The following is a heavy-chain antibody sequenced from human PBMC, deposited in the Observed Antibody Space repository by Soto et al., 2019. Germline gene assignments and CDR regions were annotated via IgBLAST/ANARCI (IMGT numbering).Heavy chain of an antibody. CDR3: AGRRNYYDSSGYYYLGAFEI. Sequence: QVQLQQWGAGLLKPSETLSLTCAVYGGSFSGYYWSWIRQPPGTGLEWVSYISSSGSTIYYADSVKGRFSISRDNAKNSVYLQINSLRAEDTAVYYCAGRRNYYDSSGYYYLGAFEIWGQGTMVTVSS. CDR1: GGSFSGYY. V-gene: IGHV3-11*01. D-gene: IGHD3-22*01. J-gene: IGHJ3*02. CDR2: ISSSGSTI.